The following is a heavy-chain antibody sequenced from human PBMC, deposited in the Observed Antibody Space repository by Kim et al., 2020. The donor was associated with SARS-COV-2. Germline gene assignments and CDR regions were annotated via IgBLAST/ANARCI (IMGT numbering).Heavy chain of an antibody. V-gene: IGHV3-15*01. D-gene: IGHD1-26*01. CDR3: TTASSRRYFDY. J-gene: IGHJ4*02. Sequence: TDYAAPVKGRFTISRDDSKNTLYLQMNSLKTEDTAVYYCTTASSRRYFDYWGQGTLVTVSS. CDR2: T.